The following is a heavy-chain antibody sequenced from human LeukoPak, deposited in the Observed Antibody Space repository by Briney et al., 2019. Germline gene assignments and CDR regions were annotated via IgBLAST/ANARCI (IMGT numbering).Heavy chain of an antibody. CDR2: IYSSGNT. Sequence: SETLSLTCAVSGASISSSNYYWGWVRQSPGKGLEWIGNIYSSGNTYYNASLKSRVTMYIDTSKNQFSLKLRSVTVADTAVYYCARLVVSNWYHEVLLGRDYWGQGTLVTVSS. D-gene: IGHD6-13*01. V-gene: IGHV4-39*01. J-gene: IGHJ4*02. CDR1: GASISSSNYY. CDR3: ARLVVSNWYHEVLLGRDY.